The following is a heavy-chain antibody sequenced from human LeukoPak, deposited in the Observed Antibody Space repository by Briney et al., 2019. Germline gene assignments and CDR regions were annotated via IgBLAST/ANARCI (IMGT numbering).Heavy chain of an antibody. V-gene: IGHV4-59*01. J-gene: IGHJ4*02. CDR1: GGSISSYY. CDR2: IYYSGST. D-gene: IGHD3-10*01. CDR3: ARGARGVKSIYYFDY. Sequence: SETLSLTCTVSGGSISSYYWSWIRQPPGKGLEWIGYIYYSGSTNYNPSLKSRVTISVDTSKNQFSLKLSSVTAADTAVYYCARGARGVKSIYYFDYWGQGTLVTVSS.